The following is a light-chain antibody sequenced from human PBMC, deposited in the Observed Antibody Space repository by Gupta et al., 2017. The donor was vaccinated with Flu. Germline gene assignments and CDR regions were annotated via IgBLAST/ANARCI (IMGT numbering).Light chain of an antibody. J-gene: IGLJ1*01. Sequence: SITISSSGTSSDVGGYNYVSWYQHPPDNATNLMIYDISNRSSGVSNRFSGYKSGNTASLTISGLQAEDDADYYCSSYTTSSPTVFGTGTKVTVL. CDR3: SSYTTSSPTV. CDR2: DIS. V-gene: IGLV2-14*03. CDR1: SSDVGGYNY.